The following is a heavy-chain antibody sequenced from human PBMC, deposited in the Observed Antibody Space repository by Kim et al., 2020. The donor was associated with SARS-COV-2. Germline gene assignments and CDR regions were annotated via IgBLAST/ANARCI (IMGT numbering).Heavy chain of an antibody. CDR2: ISYDGSNK. D-gene: IGHD3-3*01. Sequence: GGSLRLSCAASGFTFRSYAMHWVRKAPGKGLEWVAVISYDGSNKYYADSVKGRFTISRDNSKNTLYLQMNSLRAEDTAVYYCARDEVPGHPFSTIFGVVTAFDYWGQGTLVTVSS. CDR1: GFTFRSYA. CDR3: ARDEVPGHPFSTIFGVVTAFDY. J-gene: IGHJ4*02. V-gene: IGHV3-30*04.